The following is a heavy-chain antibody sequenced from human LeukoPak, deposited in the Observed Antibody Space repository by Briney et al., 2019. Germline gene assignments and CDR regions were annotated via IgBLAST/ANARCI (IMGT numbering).Heavy chain of an antibody. CDR1: GFTFSSYD. D-gene: IGHD2-15*01. J-gene: IGHJ6*02. CDR2: ISYDGSKN. V-gene: IGHV3-30*18. Sequence: PGGSLRLSCAASGFTFSSYDMHWVRQAPGKGLEWVAVISYDGSKNYYGDSVKGRFTISRDNSKSTLYLQMNSLRAEDTAVYYCAKDVQSTPYYYYGLDVWGQGTTVTVSS. CDR3: AKDVQSTPYYYYGLDV.